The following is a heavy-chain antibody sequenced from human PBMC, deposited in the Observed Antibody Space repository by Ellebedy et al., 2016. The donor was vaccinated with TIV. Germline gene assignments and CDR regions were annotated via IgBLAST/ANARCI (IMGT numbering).Heavy chain of an antibody. CDR1: EYIFTSYY. D-gene: IGHD1-26*01. CDR2: INPSGSST. V-gene: IGHV1-46*04. J-gene: IGHJ4*02. Sequence: AASVKVSCKASEYIFTSYYMHWVRQAPGQGLEWMGIINPSGSSTSYAQKLQGRVTMTRDTSTSTVYMELSSLRSEDTAAYYCARGDSTFYVYSGSSDFDYWGQGTLVTVSS. CDR3: ARGDSTFYVYSGSSDFDY.